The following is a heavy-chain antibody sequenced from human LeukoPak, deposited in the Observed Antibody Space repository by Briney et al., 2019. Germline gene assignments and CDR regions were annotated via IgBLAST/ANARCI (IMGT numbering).Heavy chain of an antibody. J-gene: IGHJ4*02. Sequence: GASVKVSCKASGYTFTSYGISWVRQAPGQGLEWMGWISAYNGNTDYAQKLQGRVTMTTDTSTSTAYMELRSLRSDDTAVYYCARGGYCSGGSCYALVPSDYWGQGTLVTVSS. CDR2: ISAYNGNT. V-gene: IGHV1-18*01. CDR3: ARGGYCSGGSCYALVPSDY. CDR1: GYTFTSYG. D-gene: IGHD2-15*01.